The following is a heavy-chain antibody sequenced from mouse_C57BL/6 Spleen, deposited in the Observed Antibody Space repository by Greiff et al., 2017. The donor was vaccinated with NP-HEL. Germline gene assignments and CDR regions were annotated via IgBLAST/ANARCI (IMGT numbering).Heavy chain of an antibody. CDR3: ARGITTVVAFDY. CDR2: ISYDGSN. J-gene: IGHJ2*01. Sequence: DVKLQESGPGLVKPSQSLSLTCSVTGYSITSGYYWNWIRQFPGNKLEWMGYISYDGSNNYNPSLKNRISITRDTSKNQFFLKLNSVTTEDIATYYCARGITTVVAFDYWGQGTTLTVSS. D-gene: IGHD1-1*01. V-gene: IGHV3-6*01. CDR1: GYSITSGYY.